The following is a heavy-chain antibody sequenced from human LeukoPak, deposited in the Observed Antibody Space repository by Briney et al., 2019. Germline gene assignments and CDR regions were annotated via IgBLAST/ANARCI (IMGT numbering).Heavy chain of an antibody. CDR1: GFTFSSYS. Sequence: PGGSLRLSCAGTGFTFSSYSMNWVRQAPGKGVEWVSYIIGSSSIIYTADSVKGRFTISRDNAKNSLYLQMNSLRDEDTAMYYGARVDGGFDIWGQGTMVTVSS. V-gene: IGHV3-48*02. J-gene: IGHJ3*02. CDR2: IIGSSSII. CDR3: ARVDGGFDI.